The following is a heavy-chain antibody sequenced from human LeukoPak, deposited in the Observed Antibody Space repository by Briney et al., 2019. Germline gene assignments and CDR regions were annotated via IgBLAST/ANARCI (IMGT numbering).Heavy chain of an antibody. CDR1: PYTSTGYY. J-gene: IGHJ3*02. Sequence: AAVKVSCMASPYTSTGYYMHWVRHAPGQGLEWMGWINPNSGGTNYAQKFQGRVTMTRDTSISTAYMELSRLRSDDTAVYYCARPGGSTKAFDIWGQGTMVTVSS. CDR3: ARPGGSTKAFDI. D-gene: IGHD6-25*01. V-gene: IGHV1-2*02. CDR2: INPNSGGT.